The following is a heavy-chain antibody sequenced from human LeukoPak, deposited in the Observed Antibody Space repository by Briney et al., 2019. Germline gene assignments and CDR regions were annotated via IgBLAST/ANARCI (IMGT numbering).Heavy chain of an antibody. Sequence: GGALKISRKCSEYSFTSYWIGRVRQMPGKGLGWMGIIYPCDSDTRYSPPFQGQVTNSHDKTTSTAYLQRSNLKASDPAMYYCARHGSYGYTYCYYMDVWGKGTTVTVSS. CDR2: IYPCDSDT. D-gene: IGHD5-18*01. J-gene: IGHJ6*03. V-gene: IGHV5-51*01. CDR1: EYSFTSYW. CDR3: ARHGSYGYTYCYYMDV.